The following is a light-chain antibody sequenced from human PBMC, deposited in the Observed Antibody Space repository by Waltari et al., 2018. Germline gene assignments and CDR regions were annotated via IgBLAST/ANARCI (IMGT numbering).Light chain of an antibody. CDR2: DAS. CDR1: QSVRNN. CDR3: QQYYKWPPIT. Sequence: EIVMTQSPATLTVSPGERATLSCRASQSVRNNLGWYQQKPGQAPRLLIYDASTRATDIPARFSGSGSGTDFTLTISSLQSEESAVYYCQQYYKWPPITFGQGTRLEIK. J-gene: IGKJ5*01. V-gene: IGKV3-15*01.